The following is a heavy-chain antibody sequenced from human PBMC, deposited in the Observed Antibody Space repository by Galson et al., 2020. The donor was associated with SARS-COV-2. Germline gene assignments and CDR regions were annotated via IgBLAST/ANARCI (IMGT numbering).Heavy chain of an antibody. J-gene: IGHJ6*02. CDR3: ARGRYYDSSGYYYGYYGMDV. CDR2: INHSGST. D-gene: IGHD3-22*01. Sequence: TPSLTRAVPRESLRDYYWTSIRPPPGPGLEWIGEINHSGSTTYNPSLKSRVTITVDTSKNQVSLKLSSVTAAGTAVYYCARGRYYDSSGYYYGYYGMDVWGQGTTVTVSS. CDR1: RESLRDYY. V-gene: IGHV4-34*01.